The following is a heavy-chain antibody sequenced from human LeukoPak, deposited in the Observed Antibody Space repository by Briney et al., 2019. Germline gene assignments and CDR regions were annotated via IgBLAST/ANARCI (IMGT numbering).Heavy chain of an antibody. CDR1: GGSFSNYA. J-gene: IGHJ4*02. D-gene: IGHD5-24*01. V-gene: IGHV1-69*13. CDR3: ARGAGYNYPYYFDY. Sequence: SVKVSCKASGGSFSNYAISWVRQAPGQGLEWMGGIIPIFGTANYAQKFQGRVTITADESTSIAYMEVSSLRSEDTAVYYCARGAGYNYPYYFDYWGQGTLVTVSS. CDR2: IIPIFGTA.